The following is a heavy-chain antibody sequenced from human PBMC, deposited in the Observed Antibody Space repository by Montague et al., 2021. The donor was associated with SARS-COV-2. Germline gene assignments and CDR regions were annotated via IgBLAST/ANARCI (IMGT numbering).Heavy chain of an antibody. D-gene: IGHD6-13*01. CDR1: GGSISSYY. V-gene: IGHV4-59*01. J-gene: IGHJ5*02. CDR2: INYSGST. CDR3: ARVISSRVLVAAVFYWFDP. Sequence: SETLSLTCTVYGGSISSYYWSWIRQPPGKGLEWIGYINYSGSTNYNPSLKSRVTISVDTSKNQFSLKLSSVTAADTAVYYCARVISSRVLVAAVFYWFDPRGQGTLVTVSS.